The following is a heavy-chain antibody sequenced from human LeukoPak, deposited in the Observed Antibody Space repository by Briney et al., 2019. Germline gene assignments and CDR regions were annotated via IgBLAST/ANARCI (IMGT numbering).Heavy chain of an antibody. CDR3: ARSYSGSYIAY. Sequence: ASVKVSCKASGYIFTSYAMNWVRQAPGQGLEWMGWISAYNGNTNYAQKLQGRVTMTTDTSTSTAYMELRSLRSDDTAVYYCARSYSGSYIAYWGQGTLVTVSS. CDR1: GYIFTSYA. V-gene: IGHV1-18*01. CDR2: ISAYNGNT. J-gene: IGHJ4*02. D-gene: IGHD1-26*01.